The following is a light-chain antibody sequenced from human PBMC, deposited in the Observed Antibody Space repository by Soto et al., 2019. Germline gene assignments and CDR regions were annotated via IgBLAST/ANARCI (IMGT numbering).Light chain of an antibody. CDR1: QTISSW. J-gene: IGKJ1*01. Sequence: DIQMTQSPSTLSGSVGDRVTITCRASQTISSWLAWYQQKPGKAPKLLIYDVSSLESGVPSRFSGSGSGTEYTLTISSLQPDDFATYFCQQYDTFWTFGQGTKV. CDR2: DVS. V-gene: IGKV1-5*01. CDR3: QQYDTFWT.